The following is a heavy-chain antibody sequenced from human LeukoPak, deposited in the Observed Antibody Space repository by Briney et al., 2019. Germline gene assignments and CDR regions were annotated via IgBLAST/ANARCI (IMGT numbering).Heavy chain of an antibody. D-gene: IGHD1-1*01. CDR3: ARGYSWYYYYYMDV. Sequence: SETLSLTCTVSGGSISSYYWSWIRQPAGKGLEWIGRIYTSGSTNYNPSLKSRVTMLVDTSKNQFSLKLSSVTAADTAVYYCARGYSWYYYYYMDVWGKGTTVTVSS. CDR2: IYTSGST. CDR1: GGSISSYY. V-gene: IGHV4-4*07. J-gene: IGHJ6*03.